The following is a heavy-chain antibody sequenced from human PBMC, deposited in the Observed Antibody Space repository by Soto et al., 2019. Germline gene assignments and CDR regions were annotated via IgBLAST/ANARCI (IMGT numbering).Heavy chain of an antibody. Sequence: SETLSLTCTVSGGSISSYYWSWIRQPPGKGLEWIGYIYYSGSTNYNPSLKSRVTISVDTSKNQFSLKLSSVTAADTAVYYCGRDDSGGSYWYFDLWGRGTLVTVSS. J-gene: IGHJ2*01. V-gene: IGHV4-59*01. CDR2: IYYSGST. CDR3: GRDDSGGSYWYFDL. CDR1: GGSISSYY. D-gene: IGHD6-19*01.